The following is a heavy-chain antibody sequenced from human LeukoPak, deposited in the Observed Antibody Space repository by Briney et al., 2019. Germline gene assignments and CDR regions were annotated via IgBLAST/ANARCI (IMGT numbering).Heavy chain of an antibody. CDR3: ARDPSGSDFDY. CDR2: VSGTGGRT. V-gene: IGHV3-23*01. D-gene: IGHD5-12*01. Sequence: GGSLRLSCAASGVTLSSYAMSWARQAPGKGLEWVSVVSGTGGRTYYADSVKGRFTISRDNSKNTLYLQMNSLRAEDTAVYYCARDPSGSDFDYWGQGTLVTVSS. CDR1: GVTLSSYA. J-gene: IGHJ4*02.